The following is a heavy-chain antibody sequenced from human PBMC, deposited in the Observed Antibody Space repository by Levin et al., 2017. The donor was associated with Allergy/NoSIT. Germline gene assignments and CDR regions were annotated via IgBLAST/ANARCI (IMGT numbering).Heavy chain of an antibody. J-gene: IGHJ3*02. Sequence: PGGSLRLSCAASGFTFSSYSMNWVRQAPRKGLEWVSYISSSSSTIYYADSVKGRFTISRDNAKNSLYLQMNSLRAEDTAVYYCARATPPIAVAGRGRAFDIWGQGTMVTVSS. V-gene: IGHV3-48*01. CDR1: GFTFSSYS. CDR3: ARATPPIAVAGRGRAFDI. D-gene: IGHD6-19*01. CDR2: ISSSSSTI.